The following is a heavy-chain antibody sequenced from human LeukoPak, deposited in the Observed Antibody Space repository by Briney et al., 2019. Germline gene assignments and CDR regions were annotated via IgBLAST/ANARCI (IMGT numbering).Heavy chain of an antibody. D-gene: IGHD3-10*01. CDR2: ISYDGSNK. Sequence: PGRSLRLSCAPSGFPFSSYAMHWVRRAPGKGLEWVAVISYDGSNKYYADSVKGRFTISRDNSKNTLYLQMNSLRAEDTAVYYCARDQGEGYGSGSFPDYWGQGTLVTVSS. CDR3: ARDQGEGYGSGSFPDY. J-gene: IGHJ4*02. CDR1: GFPFSSYA. V-gene: IGHV3-30-3*01.